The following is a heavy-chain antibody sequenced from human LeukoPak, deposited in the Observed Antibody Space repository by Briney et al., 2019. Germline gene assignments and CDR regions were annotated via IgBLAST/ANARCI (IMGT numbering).Heavy chain of an antibody. CDR1: GFTFRGYA. CDR3: AKGVGYYYYMDV. J-gene: IGHJ6*03. CDR2: TTGSGGST. Sequence: GGSLRLSCAASGFTFRGYAMSWVRLAPGKGLEWVSATTGSGGSTYYADSVKGRFTISRDNSKNTLYLQMNSLRAEDTAVYYCAKGVGYYYYMDVWGKGTTVTVSS. V-gene: IGHV3-23*01.